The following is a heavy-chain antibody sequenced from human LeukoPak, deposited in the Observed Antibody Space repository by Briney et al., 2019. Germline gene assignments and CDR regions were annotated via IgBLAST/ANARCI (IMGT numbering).Heavy chain of an antibody. CDR3: ARGLGGTTIDY. CDR1: GGSISSSSYY. CDR2: IYYSGST. V-gene: IGHV4-39*07. J-gene: IGHJ4*02. D-gene: IGHD1-7*01. Sequence: SETLSLTCTVSGGSISSSSYYWGWIRQPPGKRLEWIGSIYYSGSTYYNPSLKSRVTISVDTSKNQFSLKLSSVTAADTAVYYCARGLGGTTIDYWGQGSLVTVSS.